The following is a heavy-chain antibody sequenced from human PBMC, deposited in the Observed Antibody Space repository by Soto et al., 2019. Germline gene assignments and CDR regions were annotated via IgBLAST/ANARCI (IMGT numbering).Heavy chain of an antibody. CDR2: ISGDGNTT. Sequence: GGSLRLSCAASGFTFSSNWMHWVRQAPGKGLEWVSRISGDGNTTNYADSVKGRFTISRDNAKNTVSLQMNSLRDEDTAVYYCVYFGTTRWGQGTMVTSPQ. CDR3: VYFGTTR. D-gene: IGHD3-9*01. CDR1: GFTFSSNW. V-gene: IGHV3-74*01. J-gene: IGHJ4*02.